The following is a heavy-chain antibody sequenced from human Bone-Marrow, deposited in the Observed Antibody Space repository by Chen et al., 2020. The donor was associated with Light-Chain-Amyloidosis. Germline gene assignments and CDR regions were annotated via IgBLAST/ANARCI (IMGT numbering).Heavy chain of an antibody. CDR2: MNPNSGDS. J-gene: IGHJ5*02. V-gene: IGHV1-8*01. Sequence: QVQMVQSGAEVKKPGASVKVSCTASGYTFSSFDLNWLRPAPGQGLEWVGWMNPNSGDSGFAQRFQGRVTMTWDTSRSTAYMELSSLGSDDTAVYYCARGTRYSVAWPRAWFDPWGQGTLVTVAS. CDR1: GYTFSSFD. D-gene: IGHD1-26*01. CDR3: ARGTRYSVAWPRAWFDP.